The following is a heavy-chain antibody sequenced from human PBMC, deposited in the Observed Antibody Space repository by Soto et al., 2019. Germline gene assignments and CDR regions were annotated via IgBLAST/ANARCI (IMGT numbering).Heavy chain of an antibody. V-gene: IGHV1-3*01. CDR3: ARRGEYCSGGSCYSVVRAFDI. CDR2: INAGNGNT. J-gene: IGHJ3*02. CDR1: GYTFTSYA. Sequence: GASVKVSCKASGYTFTSYAMHWVRQAPGQRLEWMGWINAGNGNTKYSQKFQGRVTITRDTSASTAYMELSSLRSEDTAVYYCARRGEYCSGGSCYSVVRAFDIWGQGTMVTVSS. D-gene: IGHD2-15*01.